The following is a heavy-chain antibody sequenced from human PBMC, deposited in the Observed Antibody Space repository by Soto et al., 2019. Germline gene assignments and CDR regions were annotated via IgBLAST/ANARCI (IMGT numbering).Heavy chain of an antibody. J-gene: IGHJ5*02. Sequence: PSETLSLTCAVFGCSISSGGYSWSWIRQPPGKGLEWIGYIYYSGSTYYNPSLKSRVTISVDTSKNQFSLKLSSVAAADTAVYYCVSSNWFDPWGQGTLVTVSS. CDR3: VSSNWFDP. CDR2: IYYSGST. CDR1: GCSISSGGYS. V-gene: IGHV4-30-2*03.